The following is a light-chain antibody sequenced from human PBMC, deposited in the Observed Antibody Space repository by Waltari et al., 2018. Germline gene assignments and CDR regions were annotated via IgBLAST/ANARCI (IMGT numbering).Light chain of an antibody. CDR3: QTGGHGTWV. J-gene: IGLJ3*02. CDR2: VNSDGSH. CDR1: SGHSSNV. Sequence: QLVLTQSPSASASLGASVKLTCTLSSGHSSNVIAWLTQQPEKGPRYLMNVNSDGSHSKGAKIPDRFSGSSSGAEHFLTISSLQSEDEADYYCQTGGHGTWVFGGGTKLTVL. V-gene: IGLV4-69*01.